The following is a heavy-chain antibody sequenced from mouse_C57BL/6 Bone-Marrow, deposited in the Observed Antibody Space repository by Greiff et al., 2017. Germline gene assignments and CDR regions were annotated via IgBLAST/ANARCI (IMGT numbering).Heavy chain of an antibody. V-gene: IGHV5-2*01. J-gene: IGHJ3*01. CDR1: EYEFPSHD. CDR3: ARDSGSSYVPFAY. D-gene: IGHD1-1*01. CDR2: INSEGGST. Sequence: VQLQESGGGLVQPGASLKLSCESSEYEFPSHDMSWVRKTPEKRLELVAAINSEGGSTYYPDTMERRFIISRDNTKKTLYLQMSSLRSEDSALYYCARDSGSSYVPFAYWGQGTMVTVSA.